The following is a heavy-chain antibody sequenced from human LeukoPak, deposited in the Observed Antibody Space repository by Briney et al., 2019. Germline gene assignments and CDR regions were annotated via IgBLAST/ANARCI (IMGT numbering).Heavy chain of an antibody. Sequence: ASETLSLTCTVSGGSISSSGYYWGWIRQPPGKGLEWIGSIYYSGSTYYNPSLKSRVTISVDTSKNQFSLKLSSVTAADTAVYYCARGVAVVPATHCYFDYWGQGSLVTVSS. J-gene: IGHJ4*02. CDR3: ARGVAVVPATHCYFDY. D-gene: IGHD2-2*01. CDR1: GGSISSSGYY. CDR2: IYYSGST. V-gene: IGHV4-39*01.